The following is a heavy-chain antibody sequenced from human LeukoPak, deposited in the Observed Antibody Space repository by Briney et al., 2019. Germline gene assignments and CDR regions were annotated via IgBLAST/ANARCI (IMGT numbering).Heavy chain of an antibody. V-gene: IGHV3-15*01. Sequence: GGSLRLSCVDSGFTFTDAWMSWVRQAPGKGLEWIGRIKSKTDGETTNYAEPVRGRFTISRDDSKSAVYLQMNSLKIEDTAVYYCTTDLGTYYHGSQRLIPIDYWGQGTLVTVSS. CDR3: TTDLGTYYHGSQRLIPIDY. CDR2: IKSKTDGETT. J-gene: IGHJ4*02. D-gene: IGHD3-10*01. CDR1: GFTFTDAW.